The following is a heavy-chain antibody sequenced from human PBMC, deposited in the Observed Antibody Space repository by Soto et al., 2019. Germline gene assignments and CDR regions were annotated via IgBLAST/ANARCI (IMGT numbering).Heavy chain of an antibody. Sequence: QVQLVQSGAEVKKPGSSVKVSGKASGGTLSSYAISWVRQAPGQGLEWRGGIIPIFGTADYAQKFQGRVTITADESTSTAYMELSSLRSEDTAVYYCAGHSSGVPGYYYGMDVWGQGTTVTVSS. CDR3: AGHSSGVPGYYYGMDV. J-gene: IGHJ6*02. CDR1: GGTLSSYA. V-gene: IGHV1-69*12. D-gene: IGHD3-22*01. CDR2: IIPIFGTA.